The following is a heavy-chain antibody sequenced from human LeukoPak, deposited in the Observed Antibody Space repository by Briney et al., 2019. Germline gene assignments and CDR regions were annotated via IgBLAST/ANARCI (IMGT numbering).Heavy chain of an antibody. V-gene: IGHV4-59*12. CDR2: IYYSGST. J-gene: IGHJ4*02. CDR1: GGSTSSYY. CDR3: ARGYDGLYYFDY. D-gene: IGHD3-16*01. Sequence: SEALSLTCTVSGGSTSSYYWSWIRQPPGKGLEWIGYIYYSGSTNYNPSLKSRVTISVDRSKNQFSLKLSSVTAADTAVYYCARGYDGLYYFDYWGQGTLVTVSS.